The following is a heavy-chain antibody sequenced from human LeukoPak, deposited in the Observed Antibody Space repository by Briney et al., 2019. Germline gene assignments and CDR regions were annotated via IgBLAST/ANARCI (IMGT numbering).Heavy chain of an antibody. CDR1: GGSFSGYY. J-gene: IGHJ5*02. CDR3: ARDSGATGEVKFDP. V-gene: IGHV4-34*01. Sequence: SETLSLTCAVYGGSFSGYYWSWIRQPPGKGLEWIGEINHSGSTNYNPSLKSRVTISVDTSKNQFSLKLSSVTAADTAVYYCARDSGATGEVKFDPWGQGTLVTVSS. CDR2: INHSGST. D-gene: IGHD3-16*01.